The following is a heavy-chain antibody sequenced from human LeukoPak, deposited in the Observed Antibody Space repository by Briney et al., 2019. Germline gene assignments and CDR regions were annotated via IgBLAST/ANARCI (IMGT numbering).Heavy chain of an antibody. D-gene: IGHD3-10*01. CDR2: MNHSGST. Sequence: SETLSLTCAVYGGSFSGYYWSWIRQPPGKGLEWIGEMNHSGSTNYNPSLKSRVTISADTSKNQFSLKLSSVTAADTAVYYCARVSKYFGSGSHWYFDLWGRGTLVTVSS. J-gene: IGHJ2*01. V-gene: IGHV4-34*01. CDR1: GGSFSGYY. CDR3: ARVSKYFGSGSHWYFDL.